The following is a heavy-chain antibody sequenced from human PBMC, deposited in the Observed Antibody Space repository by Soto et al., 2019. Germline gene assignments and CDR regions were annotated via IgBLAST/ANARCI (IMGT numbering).Heavy chain of an antibody. J-gene: IGHJ4*02. CDR1: GFTFSSYA. V-gene: IGHV3-23*01. Sequence: GESLKISCAASGFTFSSYAMSWVRQAPGKGLEWVSAISGSGGSTYYADSVKGRFTISRDNSKNTLYLQMNSLRAEDTAVYYCAKDRGRPKGDFWSGYYFDYWGQGTLVTVSS. CDR3: AKDRGRPKGDFWSGYYFDY. D-gene: IGHD3-3*01. CDR2: ISGSGGST.